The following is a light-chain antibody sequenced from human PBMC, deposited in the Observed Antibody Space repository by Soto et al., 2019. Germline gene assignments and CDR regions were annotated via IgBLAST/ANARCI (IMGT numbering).Light chain of an antibody. CDR1: QDISNY. J-gene: IGKJ1*01. V-gene: IGKV1-33*01. CDR3: QQYDNLLRA. CDR2: DAS. Sequence: DIQMTQSPSSLSASVGDRVTITCQASQDISNYLNWYQQKPGKAPKLLIYDASNLETGVPSRFSGSGSGTDFTLTISSLQPEDIATYYCQQYDNLLRAFGQGTKVEIK.